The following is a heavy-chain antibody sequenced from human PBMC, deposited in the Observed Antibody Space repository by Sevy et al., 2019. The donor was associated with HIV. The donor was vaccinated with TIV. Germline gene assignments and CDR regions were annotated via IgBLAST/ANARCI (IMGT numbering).Heavy chain of an antibody. Sequence: GGSLRLSCAASGFTFSDYSLNWVRQAPGKGLEWVSYISRSGTTRHYADSVRGRFTISRDDAKNSLYLQMSSLRDEDTAVYYRARDDTASYLSVSWGQGTLVTVSS. D-gene: IGHD3-10*01. CDR2: ISRSGTTR. CDR1: GFTFSDYS. V-gene: IGHV3-48*02. CDR3: ARDDTASYLSVS. J-gene: IGHJ4*02.